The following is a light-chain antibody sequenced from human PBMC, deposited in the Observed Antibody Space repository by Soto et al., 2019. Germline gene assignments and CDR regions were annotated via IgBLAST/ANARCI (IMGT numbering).Light chain of an antibody. CDR2: AAS. V-gene: IGKV1D-12*01. CDR1: QGIGNW. CDR3: QQANSLPYT. J-gene: IGKJ2*01. Sequence: DIQMTQSPSSVSASVGDRVTISCRASQGIGNWLAWYQQKPGKAPKLLIYAASSVQSGVPSRFSGRGSETDFTLSISSLQPEDFATYYCQQANSLPYTFGLGTKLEIK.